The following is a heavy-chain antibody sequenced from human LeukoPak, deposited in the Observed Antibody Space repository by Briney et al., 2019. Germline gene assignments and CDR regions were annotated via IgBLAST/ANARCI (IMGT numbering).Heavy chain of an antibody. Sequence: GGSLRLSCAASGFTFSSYAMSWVRQAPGKGLEWVAVISYDGSNKYYADSVKGRFTISRDNSKNTLYLQMNSLRAEDTAVYYCARVAGGADYWGQGTLVTVSS. CDR2: ISYDGSNK. CDR3: ARVAGGADY. D-gene: IGHD3-16*01. CDR1: GFTFSSYA. V-gene: IGHV3-30*01. J-gene: IGHJ4*02.